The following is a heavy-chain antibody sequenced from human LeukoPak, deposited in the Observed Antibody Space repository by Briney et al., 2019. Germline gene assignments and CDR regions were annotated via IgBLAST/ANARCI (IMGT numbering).Heavy chain of an antibody. V-gene: IGHV4-39*07. CDR1: GGSISSSSYY. Sequence: SETLSLTCTVSGGSISSSSYYWGWIRQPPGKGLEWIGSIYYSGSTYYNPSLKSRVTISVDTSKNQFSLKLSSVTAADTAVYYCARDPDSSSWKGPAVSDYWGQGTLVTVSS. D-gene: IGHD6-13*01. CDR3: ARDPDSSSWKGPAVSDY. CDR2: IYYSGST. J-gene: IGHJ4*02.